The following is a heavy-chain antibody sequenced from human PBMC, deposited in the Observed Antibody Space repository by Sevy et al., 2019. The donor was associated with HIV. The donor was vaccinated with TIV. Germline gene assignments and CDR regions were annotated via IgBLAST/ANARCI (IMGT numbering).Heavy chain of an antibody. CDR2: ISGPGALT. D-gene: IGHD6-6*01. V-gene: IGHV3-23*01. CDR3: ARGGVAARPPYYYYYGMDV. CDR1: GFTFRIYG. J-gene: IGHJ6*02. Sequence: GGSLRLSCAASGFTFRIYGMSWVRQAPGKGLEWVSSISGPGALTYYADSVKGRFTISRDNSKNTLYLQMNSLRAEDTAVYYCARGGVAARPPYYYYYGMDVWGQGTTVTVSS.